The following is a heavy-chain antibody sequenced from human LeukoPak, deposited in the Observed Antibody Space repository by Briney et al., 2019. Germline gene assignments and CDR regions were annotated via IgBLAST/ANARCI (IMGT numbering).Heavy chain of an antibody. V-gene: IGHV3-30-3*01. CDR1: GFTFSSYA. Sequence: PGGSLRLSCAASGFTFSSYALHWVRQAPGKGLEWVAVISYDGSSQFYADSVKGRFTFSRDSSRNTLYLQMNSLRAEDTAVYYCAGVFSSGGSYYNLWGQGTLVTVSA. CDR3: AGVFSSGGSYYNL. D-gene: IGHD3-10*01. J-gene: IGHJ4*02. CDR2: ISYDGSSQ.